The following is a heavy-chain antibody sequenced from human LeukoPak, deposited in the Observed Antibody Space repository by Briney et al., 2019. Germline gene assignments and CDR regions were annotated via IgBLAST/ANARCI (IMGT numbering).Heavy chain of an antibody. V-gene: IGHV6-1*01. Sequence: SQTLSLTCAISGDSVSSTGAAWTWIRQSPSRGLEWLGRTYYRSKWYNDYAVSVKSRITINPDTSKNQFSLQLDSVTPEDTAVYYCARGRGLRYYGMDVWGQGTTVTVSS. CDR3: ARGRGLRYYGMDV. J-gene: IGHJ6*02. CDR1: GDSVSSTGAA. CDR2: TYYRSKWYN. D-gene: IGHD5-12*01.